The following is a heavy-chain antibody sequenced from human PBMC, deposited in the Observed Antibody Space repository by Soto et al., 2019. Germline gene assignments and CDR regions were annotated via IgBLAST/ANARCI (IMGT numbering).Heavy chain of an antibody. J-gene: IGHJ4*02. CDR1: GGTFSSYA. V-gene: IGHV1-8*02. CDR2: MNPNSGNT. CDR3: ARIDGESTFFDY. Sequence: ASVKVSCKASGGTFSSYAISWVRQAPGQGLEWMGWMNPNSGNTGYAQKFQGRVTMTRNTSISTAYMELSSLRSEDTAVYYCARIDGESTFFDYWGQGTLVTVSS. D-gene: IGHD4-17*01.